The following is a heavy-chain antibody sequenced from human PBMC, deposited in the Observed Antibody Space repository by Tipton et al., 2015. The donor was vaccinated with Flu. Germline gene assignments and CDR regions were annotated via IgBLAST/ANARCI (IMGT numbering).Heavy chain of an antibody. D-gene: IGHD1-26*01. Sequence: TLSLTCTVSGGSISSYYWSWIRQPAGKGLEWIGRICTSGSTNYNPSLKSRVTMSVDTSKNQFSLKLSSVTAADTAVYYCARGLKGATRDAFDIWGQGTMVTVSS. CDR2: ICTSGST. V-gene: IGHV4-4*07. J-gene: IGHJ3*02. CDR1: GGSISSYY. CDR3: ARGLKGATRDAFDI.